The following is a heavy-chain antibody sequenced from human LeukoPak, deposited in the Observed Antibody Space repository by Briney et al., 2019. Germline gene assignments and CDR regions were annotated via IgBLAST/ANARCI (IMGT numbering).Heavy chain of an antibody. CDR1: GFTFSSYS. J-gene: IGHJ4*02. D-gene: IGHD2-8*02. Sequence: GGSLRLSCAASGFTFSSYSMNWVRQAPGKGLEWVSSISSSSSYIYYADSVKGQFTISRDNAKNSLYLQMNSLRAEDTAVYYCVRAPATNEWRCMDYWGQGTLVTVSS. CDR3: VRAPATNEWRCMDY. V-gene: IGHV3-21*01. CDR2: ISSSSSYI.